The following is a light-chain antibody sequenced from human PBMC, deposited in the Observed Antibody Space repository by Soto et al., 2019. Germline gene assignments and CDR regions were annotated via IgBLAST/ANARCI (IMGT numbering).Light chain of an antibody. CDR2: AVN. Sequence: QSALTQPRSVSGSPGQSVTISXXXTSXXVXDYNYVSWYQQHPGKAPKLLIYAVNMRPSGVPDRFSGSKSGNTASLTISGLQAEDEADYSCCSYAGSYTWVFGGGTKLTVL. V-gene: IGLV2-11*01. CDR3: CSYAGSYTWV. J-gene: IGLJ3*02. CDR1: SXXVXDYNY.